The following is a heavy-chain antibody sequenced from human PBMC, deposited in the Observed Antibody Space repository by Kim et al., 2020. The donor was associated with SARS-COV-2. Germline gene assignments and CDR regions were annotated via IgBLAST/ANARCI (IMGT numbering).Heavy chain of an antibody. CDR2: MSYDGSKI. CDR1: GFTFRISA. Sequence: GGSLRLSCAASGFTFRISAMHWVRQAPGKGLEWVAVMSYDGSKILYTDSVKGRFTISRDNSKSTLFLQLNSLRPENTAVYYCARDFDGGGWNVFQDCGQGSLVTVSS. CDR3: ARDFDGGGWNVFQD. V-gene: IGHV3-30*03. J-gene: IGHJ4*02. D-gene: IGHD1-1*01.